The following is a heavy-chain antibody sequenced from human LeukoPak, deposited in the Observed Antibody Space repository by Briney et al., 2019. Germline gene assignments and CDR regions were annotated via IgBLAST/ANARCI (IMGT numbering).Heavy chain of an antibody. J-gene: IGHJ4*02. CDR1: GYSFTSYW. D-gene: IGHD3-3*01. Sequence: HGESLKISCKGSGYSFTSYWIGWVRQMPGKGLEWIGIIYPGDSDTRYSPSFQGQVTISADKSISTAYLQWGSLKASDTAMYYCARIGYDFWSGYPFDYWGQGTLVTVSS. CDR3: ARIGYDFWSGYPFDY. CDR2: IYPGDSDT. V-gene: IGHV5-51*01.